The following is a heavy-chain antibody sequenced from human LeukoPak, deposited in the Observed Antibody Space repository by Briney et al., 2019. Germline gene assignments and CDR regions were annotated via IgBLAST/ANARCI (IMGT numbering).Heavy chain of an antibody. V-gene: IGHV3-7*05. J-gene: IGHJ4*02. Sequence: GGSLRLSCAASGFTFSSYWMSWVRQAPGKGLEWVANINQDGSEKYSVDSVKGRFTISRDNAKNSLYLQMNSLRAEDTAVYYCAREYYSDSSGSDYWGQGALVTVSS. D-gene: IGHD3-22*01. CDR3: AREYYSDSSGSDY. CDR2: INQDGSEK. CDR1: GFTFSSYW.